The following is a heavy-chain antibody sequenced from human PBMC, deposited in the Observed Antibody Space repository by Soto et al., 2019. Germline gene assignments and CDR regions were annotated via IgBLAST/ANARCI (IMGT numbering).Heavy chain of an antibody. CDR3: ARDGGPEGEYSSSSGDALDI. V-gene: IGHV6-1*01. CDR1: GDSVSSNSAA. CDR2: TYYRSKLYN. Sequence: SQTLSLTCAISGDSVSSNSAAWNWIRQSPSRGLEWLGRTYYRSKLYNEYAVSVKIRITINPDTSKNQFSLHLNYVTPEDTAVYYCARDGGPEGEYSSSSGDALDIWGQGTMVTVSS. D-gene: IGHD6-6*01. J-gene: IGHJ3*02.